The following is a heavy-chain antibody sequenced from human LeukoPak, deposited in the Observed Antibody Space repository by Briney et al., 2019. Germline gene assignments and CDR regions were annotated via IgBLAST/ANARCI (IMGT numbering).Heavy chain of an antibody. V-gene: IGHV3-9*01. J-gene: IGHJ2*01. Sequence: GGSLRLSCAVSGFNFDDYAMHWVRHAPGRGPEWVSGINWKTGNGIYADSVKGRFTISRDNAKNSLYLQMSSLRAEDTALYYCTRRAARWQFDLWGRGTLLTVSS. CDR3: TRRAARWQFDL. CDR2: INWKTGNG. CDR1: GFNFDDYA. D-gene: IGHD5-24*01.